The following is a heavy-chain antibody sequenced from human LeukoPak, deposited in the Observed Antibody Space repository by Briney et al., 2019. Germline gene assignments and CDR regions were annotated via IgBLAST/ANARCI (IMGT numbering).Heavy chain of an antibody. J-gene: IGHJ4*02. V-gene: IGHV3-48*02. CDR1: GFTFSSYS. Sequence: PGGSLRLSCAAPGFTFSSYSMNWVRQAPGKGLEWVSYISSSSSTIYYADSVKGRFTISRDNAKNSLYLQMNSLRDEDTAVYYCARAQWDYVWGSYRYYFDYWGQGTLVTVSS. D-gene: IGHD3-16*02. CDR2: ISSSSSTI. CDR3: ARAQWDYVWGSYRYYFDY.